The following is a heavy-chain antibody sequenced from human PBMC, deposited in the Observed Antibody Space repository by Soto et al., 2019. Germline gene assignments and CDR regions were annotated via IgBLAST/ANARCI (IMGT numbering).Heavy chain of an antibody. Sequence: QVQLQESGPGLVKPSQTLSLTCTVSGGSISSGGYYWSWLRQHPGKGLEWFGYIFYSGSTYYNPSLKSRVTISVDTSKNQFSLKLSSVTAADPAVYYCARSPEATVTAFDYWGQGTLVTVSS. CDR1: GGSISSGGYY. J-gene: IGHJ4*02. CDR2: IFYSGST. CDR3: ARSPEATVTAFDY. D-gene: IGHD4-17*01. V-gene: IGHV4-31*03.